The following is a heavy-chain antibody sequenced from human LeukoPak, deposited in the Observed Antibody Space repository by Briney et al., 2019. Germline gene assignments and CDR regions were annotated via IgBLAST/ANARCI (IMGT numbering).Heavy chain of an antibody. J-gene: IGHJ4*02. V-gene: IGHV4-59*01. CDR3: ARGRGIVGSKYYFDY. CDR2: IYYSGSA. Sequence: LETLCLTCTVSGGATSGYYWSWMRGPPGKGLEWLGDIYYSGSADYNPSLQSRVTMSVDTSKSQFSLKLSSVAAADTAAYYCARGRGIVGSKYYFDYWGQGTQVTVSS. CDR1: GGATSGYY. D-gene: IGHD1-26*01.